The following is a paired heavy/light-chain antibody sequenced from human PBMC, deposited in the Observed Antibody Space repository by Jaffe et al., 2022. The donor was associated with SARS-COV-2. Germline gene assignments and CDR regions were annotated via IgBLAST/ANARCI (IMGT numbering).Light chain of an antibody. CDR1: SSNIGSNN. CDR3: ATWDDSLTGRV. Sequence: QSVLTQPPSASGTPGQTVTISCSGSSSNIGSNNVLWFQQLPGTAPRVLIYKNDKRPSGVPDRFSGSKSGTSASLAISGLRSDDEADYYCATWDDSLTGRVFGGGTKLTVL. V-gene: IGLV1-47*01. J-gene: IGLJ3*02. CDR2: KND.
Heavy chain of an antibody. J-gene: IGHJ4*02. D-gene: IGHD3-10*01. V-gene: IGHV3-48*01. Sequence: EVLLVESGGGRVQSGGSLRLSCEPSPDSSVFTFSSYNMNWVRQAPGQGLQWVSYISRYSTRAYYADSVRGRFTIYRDDGTRSLFLQMNDLRAEDTAVYYCVREDQSASRTPGEYWGQGTLVTVSS. CDR3: VREDQSASRTPGEY. CDR2: ISRYSTRA. CDR1: PDSSVFTFSSYN.